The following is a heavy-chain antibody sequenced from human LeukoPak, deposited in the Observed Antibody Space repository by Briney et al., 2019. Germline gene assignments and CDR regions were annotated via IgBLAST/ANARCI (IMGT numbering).Heavy chain of an antibody. Sequence: SETLSLTCTVSGGSISSYYWSWIRQPPGKGLEWIGYIYYSGSTNYNPSLKSRVTISVDTSKNQFSLKLSSVTAADTAVYYCARDPGSYYAAMAFDYWGQGTLVTVSS. CDR1: GGSISSYY. CDR2: IYYSGST. D-gene: IGHD1-26*01. V-gene: IGHV4-59*12. J-gene: IGHJ4*02. CDR3: ARDPGSYYAAMAFDY.